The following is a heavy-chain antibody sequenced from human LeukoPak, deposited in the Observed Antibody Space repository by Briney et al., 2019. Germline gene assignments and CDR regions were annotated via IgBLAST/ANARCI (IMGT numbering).Heavy chain of an antibody. CDR2: INWHSANI. V-gene: IGHV3-9*01. CDR3: AKDMGSSGYYYALDY. D-gene: IGHD3-22*01. CDR1: GFTFDDYA. Sequence: GRSLRLSCAASGFTFDDYAMHWVRQAPGKGLEWVSGINWHSANIGYADSVKGRFTISRDNAKNSLYLQMNSLRAEDTALYYCAKDMGSSGYYYALDYWGQGTLVTVSS. J-gene: IGHJ4*02.